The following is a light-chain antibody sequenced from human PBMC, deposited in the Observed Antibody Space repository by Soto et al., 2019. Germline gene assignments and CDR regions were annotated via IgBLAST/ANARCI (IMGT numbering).Light chain of an antibody. V-gene: IGKV1-39*01. CDR2: AAS. Sequence: DIQITQSPSSLSASVLDRFTITCGASQSFSSYLNWYQQKPGKAPKLLIYAASSLQSGVPSRFSGSGSGTDFTLTISSLQPEDFATYYCQQSYSTPWTFGQGTKVDIK. CDR1: QSFSSY. J-gene: IGKJ1*01. CDR3: QQSYSTPWT.